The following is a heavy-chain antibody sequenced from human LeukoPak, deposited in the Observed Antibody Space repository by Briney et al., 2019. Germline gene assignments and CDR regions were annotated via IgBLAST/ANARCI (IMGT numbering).Heavy chain of an antibody. CDR3: VAIPDY. Sequence: GGSLRLSCAASGFTFSSYWMSWVRQAPGKGLEWVANIKQDGSEKNYVDSVKGRFTISRDNAKNSLYLQMNSLRAEDTAVYCYVAIPDYWGQGTLVTVSS. CDR1: GFTFSSYW. D-gene: IGHD2-2*02. V-gene: IGHV3-7*01. J-gene: IGHJ4*02. CDR2: IKQDGSEK.